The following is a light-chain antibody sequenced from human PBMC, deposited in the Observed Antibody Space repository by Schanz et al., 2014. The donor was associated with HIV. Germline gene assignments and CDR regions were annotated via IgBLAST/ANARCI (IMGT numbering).Light chain of an antibody. CDR1: SSDIGSFDY. CDR3: CSYAGSSTLI. V-gene: IGLV2-14*03. CDR2: DVT. J-gene: IGLJ2*01. Sequence: QSALTQPASVSGSPGQLITISCTGTSSDIGSFDYVSWYQQHPGKAPKLMIFDVTHRPSGVSARFSGSKSGNTASLTISGLQDEDEAAYYCCSYAGSSTLIFGGGTKVTVL.